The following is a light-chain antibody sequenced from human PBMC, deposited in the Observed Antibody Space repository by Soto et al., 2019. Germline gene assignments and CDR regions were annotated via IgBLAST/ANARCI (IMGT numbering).Light chain of an antibody. Sequence: DIQMTQSPSTLSASVGDRVTITCRASQSISTWLAWYQQKPGRVPKLLIYEASSLKSGVPSRFSGSGSGTEFTLTISSLQPDDFATYYCQQYNSYSQTFGQGTKVEI. V-gene: IGKV1-5*03. CDR3: QQYNSYSQT. J-gene: IGKJ1*01. CDR2: EAS. CDR1: QSISTW.